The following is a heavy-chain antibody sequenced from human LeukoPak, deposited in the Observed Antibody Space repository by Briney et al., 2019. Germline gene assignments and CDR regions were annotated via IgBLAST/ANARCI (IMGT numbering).Heavy chain of an antibody. Sequence: SETLSLTCAVYGGSFSGYYWSWIRQPPGKGLECIGEIHHSGSTNYNPSLKSRVTISVDTSKNQFSLKLSSVTAADTAVYYCAHHRGYSGSRLDYWGQGTLVTVSS. V-gene: IGHV4-34*01. CDR2: IHHSGST. J-gene: IGHJ4*02. D-gene: IGHD1-26*01. CDR1: GGSFSGYY. CDR3: AHHRGYSGSRLDY.